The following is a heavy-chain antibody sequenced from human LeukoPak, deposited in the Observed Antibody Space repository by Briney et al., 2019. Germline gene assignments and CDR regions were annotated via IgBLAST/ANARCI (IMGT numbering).Heavy chain of an antibody. CDR3: ARDSVGWLQHFDY. CDR1: GFTFSSYA. CDR2: ISSSGSTI. Sequence: GGSLRLSCAASGFTFSSYAMSWIRQAPGKGLEWVSYISSSGSTIYYADSVKGRFTISRDNAKNSLYLQMNGLRAEDTAVYYCARDSVGWLQHFDYWGQGTLVTVSS. J-gene: IGHJ4*02. V-gene: IGHV3-11*01. D-gene: IGHD5-24*01.